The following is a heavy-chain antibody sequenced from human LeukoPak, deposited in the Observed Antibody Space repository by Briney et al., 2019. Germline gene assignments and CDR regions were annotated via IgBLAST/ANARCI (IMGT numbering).Heavy chain of an antibody. J-gene: IGHJ4*02. D-gene: IGHD3-16*01. CDR3: ASLYYDYVWGSYRTFDY. CDR1: GFTFSSYW. CDR2: IKQDGSEK. V-gene: IGHV3-7*01. Sequence: GGSLRLSCAASGFTFSSYWMSWVRQAPGKGLEWVANIKQDGSEKYYVDSVKGRFTISRDNAKNSLYLQMNSLRAEDTAVYYCASLYYDYVWGSYRTFDYWGQGTLVTVSS.